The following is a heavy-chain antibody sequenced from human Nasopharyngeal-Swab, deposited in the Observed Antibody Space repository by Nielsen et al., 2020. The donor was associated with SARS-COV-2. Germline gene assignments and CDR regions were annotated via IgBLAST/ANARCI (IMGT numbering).Heavy chain of an antibody. Sequence: GESLKISCAASGFTFSSYSMNWVRQAPGKGPEWVSSISSSSSYIYYADSVKGRFTISRDNAKNSLYLQMNSLRAEDTAVYYCAREVPGVPAAMRFDPWGQGTLVTVSS. CDR3: AREVPGVPAAMRFDP. D-gene: IGHD2-2*01. CDR2: ISSSSSYI. CDR1: GFTFSSYS. V-gene: IGHV3-21*01. J-gene: IGHJ5*02.